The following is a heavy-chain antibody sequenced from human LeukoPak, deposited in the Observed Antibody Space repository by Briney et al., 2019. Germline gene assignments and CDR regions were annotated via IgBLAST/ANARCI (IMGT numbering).Heavy chain of an antibody. Sequence: SETLSLTCTVSGGSISSGGYYWSWIRQPPGKGLEWIGYIYHSGSTYYNPSLKSRVTISVDRSKNQFSLKLSSVTAADTAVYYCARDGRPHVALEDYMDVWGKGTTVTVSS. CDR2: IYHSGST. V-gene: IGHV4-30-2*01. CDR3: ARDGRPHVALEDYMDV. CDR1: GGSISSGGYY. J-gene: IGHJ6*03. D-gene: IGHD5-12*01.